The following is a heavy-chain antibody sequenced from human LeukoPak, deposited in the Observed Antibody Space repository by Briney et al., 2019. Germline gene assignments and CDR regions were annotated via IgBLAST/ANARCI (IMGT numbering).Heavy chain of an antibody. D-gene: IGHD5-12*01. J-gene: IGHJ4*02. V-gene: IGHV4-34*01. CDR3: ARVGGYNEIFDY. CDR1: GGSFSGFY. CDR2: INHSRST. Sequence: SETLSLTCAVYGGSFSGFYWTWIRQPPGKGLEWIGQINHSRSTHYNPSLKSRVTISVDTSKNQFSLKLSSVTAADTAVYYCARVGGYNEIFDYWGQGTLVTVSS.